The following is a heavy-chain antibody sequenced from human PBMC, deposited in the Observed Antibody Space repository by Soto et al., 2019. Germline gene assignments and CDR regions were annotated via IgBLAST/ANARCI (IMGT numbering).Heavy chain of an antibody. CDR2: IYYSGST. J-gene: IGHJ6*02. D-gene: IGHD3-22*01. V-gene: IGHV4-39*07. CDR3: ARSPDSSGYYPRRYYYGMDV. CDR1: GGSISSSSYY. Sequence: SETLSLTCTVSGGSISSSSYYWGWIRQPPGKGLEWIGSIYYSGSTYYNPSLKSRVTISVDTSKNQFSLKLSSVTAADTAVYYCARSPDSSGYYPRRYYYGMDVWGQGTTVTVSS.